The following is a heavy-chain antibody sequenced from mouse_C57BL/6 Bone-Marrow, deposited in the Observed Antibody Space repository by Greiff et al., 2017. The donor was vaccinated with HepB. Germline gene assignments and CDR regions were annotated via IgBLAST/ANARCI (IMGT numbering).Heavy chain of an antibody. CDR1: GYAFSSSW. V-gene: IGHV1-82*01. CDR3: ARSGYYPIAY. J-gene: IGHJ3*01. Sequence: VKLQESGPELVKPGASVKISCKASGYAFSSSWMNWVKQRPGKGLEWIGRIYPGDGDTNYNGKFKGKATLTADKSSSTAYMQLSSLTSEDSAVYFCARSGYYPIAYWGQGTLVTVSA. D-gene: IGHD3-1*01. CDR2: IYPGDGDT.